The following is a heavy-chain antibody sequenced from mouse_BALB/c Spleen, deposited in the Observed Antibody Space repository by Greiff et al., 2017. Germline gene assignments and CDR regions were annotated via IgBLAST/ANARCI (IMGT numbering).Heavy chain of an antibody. V-gene: IGHV10-3*03. Sequence: EVKVVESGGGLVQPKGSLKLSCAASGFTFNTYAMHWVCQAPGKGLEWVARIRSKSNNYATYYADSVKDRFTISRDDSQSMLYLQMNNLKTEDTAMYYCVRDGGAMDYWGQGTSVTVSS. CDR1: GFTFNTYA. CDR2: IRSKSNNYAT. CDR3: VRDGGAMDY. J-gene: IGHJ4*01.